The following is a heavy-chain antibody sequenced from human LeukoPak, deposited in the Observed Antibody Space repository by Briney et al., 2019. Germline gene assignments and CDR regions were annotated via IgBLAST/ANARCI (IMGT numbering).Heavy chain of an antibody. CDR1: GFTFSRYG. CDR3: ARGGGSSWSPFDY. J-gene: IGHJ4*02. D-gene: IGHD6-13*01. V-gene: IGHV3-30-3*01. Sequence: GGSLRLSCAASGFTFSRYGMHWVRQAPGKGLEWVSFISDDGGSKYYADSVKGRFTISRDNSKNTLYLQMNSLRAEDTAVYYCARGGGSSWSPFDYSGQGTLVTASS. CDR2: ISDDGGSK.